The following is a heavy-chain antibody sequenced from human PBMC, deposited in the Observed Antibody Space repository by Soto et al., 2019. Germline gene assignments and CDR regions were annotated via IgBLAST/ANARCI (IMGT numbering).Heavy chain of an antibody. CDR2: ISANGQGI. D-gene: IGHD1-7*01. CDR1: GFTFSTYA. CDR3: AKDRNYPRDQFHY. V-gene: IGHV3-23*01. Sequence: PGGSLSLSCAAFGFTFSTYAISWVRQAPGKGLEWVSAISANGQGIYYADSVRGRFTISRDNSKNTIFLHMDSLRAEDTAVYYCAKDRNYPRDQFHYWGQGALVTVSS. J-gene: IGHJ4*02.